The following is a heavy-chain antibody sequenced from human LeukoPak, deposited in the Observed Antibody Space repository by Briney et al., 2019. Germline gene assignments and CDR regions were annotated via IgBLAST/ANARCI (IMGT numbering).Heavy chain of an antibody. CDR1: GYTLTELF. CDR3: ATSAYFGASPPTVGMDV. V-gene: IGHV1-24*01. J-gene: IGHJ6*02. CDR2: FDPEDGET. D-gene: IGHD3-10*01. Sequence: ASVKVSCKVSGYTLTELFMHWVRQAPGKGLEWMGGFDPEDGETIYAQKFQGRVTMTEDTSTDTAYMELSRLRSDDTAVYYCATSAYFGASPPTVGMDVWGQGTTVTVSS.